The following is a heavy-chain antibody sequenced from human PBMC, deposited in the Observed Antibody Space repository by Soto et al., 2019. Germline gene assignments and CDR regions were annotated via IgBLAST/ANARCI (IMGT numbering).Heavy chain of an antibody. V-gene: IGHV1-2*02. CDR1: GYTFSGFY. J-gene: IGHJ4*02. CDR3: ASAAVTSTAGLDF. D-gene: IGHD6-19*01. CDR2: INPNTGGT. Sequence: QVLLLPSGAEVEKPGASVKVSCKASGYTFSGFYMHWVRQAPGQGLEWMGWINPNTGGTTSAEKFQGRGTMTRDTSIIAASMELSRLTSDDTAVYYCASAAVTSTAGLDFWGQGTQVSVSS.